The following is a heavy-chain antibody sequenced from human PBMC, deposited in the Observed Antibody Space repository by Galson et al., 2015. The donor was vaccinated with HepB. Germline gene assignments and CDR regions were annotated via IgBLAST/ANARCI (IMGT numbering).Heavy chain of an antibody. Sequence: SLRLSCAASGFMFSTYWMQWVRQAPGKGLVWVSLIDPDGTTIDYADSVRGRFSISRDNAKNTMSLQMNSLRVEDMGVYYCVIDSGTYPGYYDFWGQGTLVTVSS. V-gene: IGHV3-74*01. CDR2: IDPDGTTI. CDR1: GFMFSTYW. CDR3: VIDSGTYPGYYDF. J-gene: IGHJ4*02. D-gene: IGHD1-26*01.